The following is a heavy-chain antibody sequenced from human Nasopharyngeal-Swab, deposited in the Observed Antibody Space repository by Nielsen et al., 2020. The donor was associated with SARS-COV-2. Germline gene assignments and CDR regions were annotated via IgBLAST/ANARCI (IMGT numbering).Heavy chain of an antibody. J-gene: IGHJ4*02. V-gene: IGHV4-34*01. CDR3: ARGDSDSPDYSPRVFDY. Sequence: WIRQPPGKGLDWIGEVNHGGSTNSNPSLKSRVTMSVDTSKNQFSLNLGSVTAADTAVYYCARGDSDSPDYSPRVFDYWGQGSLVTVSS. D-gene: IGHD3-22*01. CDR2: VNHGGST.